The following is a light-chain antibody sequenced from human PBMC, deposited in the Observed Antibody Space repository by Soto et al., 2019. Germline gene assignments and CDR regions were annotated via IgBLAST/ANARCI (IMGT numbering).Light chain of an antibody. CDR1: SSNMGSNT. CDR2: TND. Sequence: QSVLTQPPSASGTPGQRVTISCYGSSSNMGSNTVHWFQQFPGTAPRLLISTNDQRPSGVPDRFIGSNSGTSASLAISGLQFEDEADYYCAVWDDRLNGNVFGTETKVTVL. J-gene: IGLJ1*01. V-gene: IGLV1-44*01. CDR3: AVWDDRLNGNV.